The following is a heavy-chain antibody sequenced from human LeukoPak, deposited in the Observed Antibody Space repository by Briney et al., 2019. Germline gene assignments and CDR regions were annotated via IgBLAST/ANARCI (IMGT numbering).Heavy chain of an antibody. V-gene: IGHV4-34*01. CDR2: INHSGST. J-gene: IGHJ4*02. Sequence: SETLSLTCAVYGGSFSGYYWSWIRQPPGKGLEWIGEINHSGSTNYNPSLKSRVTISVDTSKNQFSLKLSSVAAADTAVYYCASNVGPPAFDYWGQGTLVTVSS. CDR1: GGSFSGYY. CDR3: ASNVGPPAFDY.